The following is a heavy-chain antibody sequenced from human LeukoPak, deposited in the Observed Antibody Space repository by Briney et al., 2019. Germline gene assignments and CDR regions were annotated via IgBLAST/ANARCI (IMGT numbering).Heavy chain of an antibody. J-gene: IGHJ4*02. CDR3: ASAMVRGVMYY. CDR2: IYYSGST. CDR1: GGSISSYY. V-gene: IGHV4-59*08. D-gene: IGHD3-10*01. Sequence: PSETLSLTCTVSGGSISSYYWSWIRQPPGKGLEWIGYIYYSGSTNYNPSLKSRVTISVDTSKNQFSLKLSSVTAADTAVYYCASAMVRGVMYYWGQGTLVTVSS.